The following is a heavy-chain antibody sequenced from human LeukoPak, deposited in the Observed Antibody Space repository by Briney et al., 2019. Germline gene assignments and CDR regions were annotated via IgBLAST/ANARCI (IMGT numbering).Heavy chain of an antibody. D-gene: IGHD6-13*01. Sequence: SETLSLTCTVSGGSISSYYWSWIRQPPGKGLEWIGYIYYSGSTNYNPSLKSRVTISVDTSKNQFSLKLSSLTAADTAVYYCARGVVAAAGRTFDFWGKGTTVTVSS. J-gene: IGHJ6*04. CDR1: GGSISSYY. V-gene: IGHV4-59*01. CDR3: ARGVVAAAGRTFDF. CDR2: IYYSGST.